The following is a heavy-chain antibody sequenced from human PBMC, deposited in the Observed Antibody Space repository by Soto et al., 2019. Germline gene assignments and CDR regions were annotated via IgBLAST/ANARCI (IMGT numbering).Heavy chain of an antibody. D-gene: IGHD6-13*01. V-gene: IGHV3-23*01. CDR3: AKDSTSWQY. CDR1: GFTFSNYA. J-gene: IGHJ4*02. CDR2: ISGSGGST. Sequence: PGGSLRLSCTASGFTFSNYAMSWVRQAPDKGLEWVSAISGSGGSTYYADSVKGRFTISRDSSKNTLYLQMNNLKAEDTAVYYCAKDSTSWQYWGQGTLVTVSS.